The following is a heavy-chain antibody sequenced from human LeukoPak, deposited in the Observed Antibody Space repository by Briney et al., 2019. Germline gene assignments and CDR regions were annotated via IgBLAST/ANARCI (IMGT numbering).Heavy chain of an antibody. CDR1: GYSFTSYW. Sequence: GESLKISCKGSGYSFTSYWIGWVRQMPGKGLEWMGIIYPGDSDTRYSPSFQGQVTISADKSISTAYLQWSSLKASDTAMYYCARSALSIAVEGNAFGIWGQGTMVTVSS. V-gene: IGHV5-51*01. CDR3: ARSALSIAVEGNAFGI. D-gene: IGHD6-19*01. J-gene: IGHJ3*02. CDR2: IYPGDSDT.